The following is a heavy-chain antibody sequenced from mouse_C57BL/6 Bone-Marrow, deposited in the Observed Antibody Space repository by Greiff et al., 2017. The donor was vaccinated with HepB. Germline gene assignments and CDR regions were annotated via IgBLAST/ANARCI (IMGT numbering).Heavy chain of an antibody. J-gene: IGHJ2*01. CDR2: IYPGSGST. CDR1: GYTFTSYW. V-gene: IGHV1-55*01. Sequence: QVQLQQPGAELVKPGASVKMSCKASGYTFTSYWIPWVKQRPGQGLEWIGDIYPGSGSTKYNEKFKSKATLTVDTSSSQACMQLSSLTSEDSAVYYCATQGGSDYWGQGTTLTVSS. CDR3: ATQGGSDY.